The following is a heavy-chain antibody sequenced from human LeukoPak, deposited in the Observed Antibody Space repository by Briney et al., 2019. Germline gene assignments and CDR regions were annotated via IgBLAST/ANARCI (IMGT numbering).Heavy chain of an antibody. V-gene: IGHV3-33*01. CDR2: LWDDGSNK. CDR3: ARDSGAAMTYFDH. Sequence: GGSLRLSCAASGFSFSSYGMHWVRQAPGKGLEWVAVLWDDGSNKYYADSVKGRFTISRDNSKNRMYLQMNSLRAEDTAVYYCARDSGAAMTYFDHWGRGTLVTVSS. CDR1: GFSFSSYG. D-gene: IGHD5-18*01. J-gene: IGHJ4*02.